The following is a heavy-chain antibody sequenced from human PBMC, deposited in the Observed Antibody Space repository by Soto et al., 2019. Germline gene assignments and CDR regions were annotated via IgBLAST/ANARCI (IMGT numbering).Heavy chain of an antibody. D-gene: IGHD2-2*01. CDR2: IYWDDDE. J-gene: IGHJ3*02. CDR3: AYSNRHCSSTTCCVITFDI. V-gene: IGHV2-5*02. CDR1: GFSLSTSGVG. Sequence: QITLKESGPTLVKPTQTLTLTCTFSGFSLSTSGVGVGWIRQPPGKAVEWLALIYWDDDERYSPSLKSRLTITKDTFKSQVVLTVTNMDPMDTATEYCAYSNRHCSSTTCCVITFDIWGQGTIVSVSS.